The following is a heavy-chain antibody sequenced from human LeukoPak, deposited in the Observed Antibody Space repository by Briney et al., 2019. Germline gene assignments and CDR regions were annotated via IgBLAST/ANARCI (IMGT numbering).Heavy chain of an antibody. Sequence: SVKVSCKASGGTFSSYAISWMRQAPGQGLEWMGGIIPIFGTANYAQKFQGRVTITTDESTSTAYMELSSLRSEDTAVYYCARTPYYDSSGYYGIYYFDYWGQGTLVTVSS. CDR1: GGTFSSYA. CDR2: IIPIFGTA. V-gene: IGHV1-69*05. J-gene: IGHJ4*02. D-gene: IGHD3-22*01. CDR3: ARTPYYDSSGYYGIYYFDY.